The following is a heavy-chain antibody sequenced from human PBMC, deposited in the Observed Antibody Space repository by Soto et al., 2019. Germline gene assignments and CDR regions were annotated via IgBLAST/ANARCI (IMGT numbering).Heavy chain of an antibody. CDR1: GPSISSYY. CDR2: IYYSGST. V-gene: IGHV4-59*01. CDR3: ARVWGGAFDI. Sequence: ATEALSLTCTRSGPSISSYYWTWSRQPPGKGLEWIGYIYYSGSTNYNPSLKSRVTISVDTSKNQFSLKLSSVTAAHTAVYYCARVWGGAFDIWGQGTMVTVS. J-gene: IGHJ3*02. D-gene: IGHD3-10*01.